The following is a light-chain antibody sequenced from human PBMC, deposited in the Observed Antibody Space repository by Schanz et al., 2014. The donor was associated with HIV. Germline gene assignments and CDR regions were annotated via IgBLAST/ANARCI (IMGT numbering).Light chain of an antibody. CDR2: DNY. CDR3: GAWDSGRRAVV. J-gene: IGLJ2*01. V-gene: IGLV1-51*01. CDR1: SSNTGNNY. Sequence: QSVLTQPPSVSAAPGQKVTISCSGSSSNTGNNYVSWYQQFPGTAPKLLIYDNYQRPSGVPDRFSGSKSGTSATLGITGLQAGDEADYYCGAWDSGRRAVVFGGGTKLTVL.